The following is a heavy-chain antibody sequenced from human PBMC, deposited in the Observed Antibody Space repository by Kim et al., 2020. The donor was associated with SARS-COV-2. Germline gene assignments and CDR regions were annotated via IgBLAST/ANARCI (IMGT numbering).Heavy chain of an antibody. CDR3: AREYYYGSGSYYSWYYYYGMDV. Sequence: GGSLRLSCAASGFTFSSYGMHWVRQAPGKGLEWVAVIWYDGSNKYYADSVKGRFTISRDNSKNTLYLQMNSLRAEDTAVYYCAREYYYGSGSYYSWYYYYGMDVCGQGTTVTVSS. V-gene: IGHV3-33*01. J-gene: IGHJ6*02. D-gene: IGHD3-10*01. CDR2: IWYDGSNK. CDR1: GFTFSSYG.